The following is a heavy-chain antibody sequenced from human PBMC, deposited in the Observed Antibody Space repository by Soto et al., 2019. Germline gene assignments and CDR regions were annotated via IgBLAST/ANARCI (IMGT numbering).Heavy chain of an antibody. Sequence: ASVKGSCQAAGYTFTSYAMHWVRQDTGQRLEWMGWINAGNGNTKYSQTFQCRVTITRDTSASTAYMELSSLRSEDTAVYYCARDSIQQWLRMDVWGQGTTVTVSS. J-gene: IGHJ6*02. V-gene: IGHV1-3*01. D-gene: IGHD5-18*01. CDR3: ARDSIQQWLRMDV. CDR2: INAGNGNT. CDR1: GYTFTSYA.